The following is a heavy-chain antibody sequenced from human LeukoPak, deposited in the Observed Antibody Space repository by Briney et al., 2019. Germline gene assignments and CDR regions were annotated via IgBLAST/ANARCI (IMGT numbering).Heavy chain of an antibody. CDR3: ARGRHLRDRYYFDY. CDR2: INHSGST. Sequence: SKTLSLTCTVSGGSISGYYWSWIRQPPGKGLEWIGEINHSGSTNYNPSLKSRVTISVDTSKNQFSLKLSSVTAADTAVYYCARGRHLRDRYYFDYWGQGTLVTVSS. V-gene: IGHV4-34*01. D-gene: IGHD3-16*01. CDR1: GGSISGYY. J-gene: IGHJ4*02.